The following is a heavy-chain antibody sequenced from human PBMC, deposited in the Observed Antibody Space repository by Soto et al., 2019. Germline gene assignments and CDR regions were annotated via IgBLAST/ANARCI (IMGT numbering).Heavy chain of an antibody. CDR1: GYTFTSYG. Sequence: QVQLVQSGAEVKKPGASVKVSCKASGYTFTSYGISWVRQAPGQGLEWMGWISAYNGNTNYAQKLQGRVTMTTTTSTSTASMELRSLRSDDTAVYYCAREPLGITMVRGVIIREDHFDYWGQGTLVTVSS. D-gene: IGHD3-10*01. CDR2: ISAYNGNT. CDR3: AREPLGITMVRGVIIREDHFDY. J-gene: IGHJ4*02. V-gene: IGHV1-18*01.